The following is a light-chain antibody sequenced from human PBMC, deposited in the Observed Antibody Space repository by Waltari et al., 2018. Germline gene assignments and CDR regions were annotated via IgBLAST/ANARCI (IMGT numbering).Light chain of an antibody. J-gene: IGKJ4*01. CDR2: DVS. Sequence: VVLTQSPATLSLSPGERATLSCRASQGVNKFLAWFQQKPGQSPRLLVYDVSTRATGIPSRFSGSGPGPEFILTINSLEPEDFAVYYCQQYDRWPLTFGGGTKLEIK. CDR3: QQYDRWPLT. V-gene: IGKV3D-11*01. CDR1: QGVNKF.